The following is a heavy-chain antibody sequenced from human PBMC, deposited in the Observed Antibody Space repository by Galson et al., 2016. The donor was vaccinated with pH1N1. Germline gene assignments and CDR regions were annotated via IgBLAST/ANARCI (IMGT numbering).Heavy chain of an antibody. CDR3: AHREVTITNAFDV. Sequence: PALVKPTQTLTLTCTFSGFSLSTIGMCVSWIRQPPGKALEWLARIDWNDDRYYSTSLKTRLTISKDTSKNQVVLTMTNMDPVDTATYYCAHREVTITNAFDVWGQGTMVTVSS. D-gene: IGHD5-12*01. J-gene: IGHJ3*01. V-gene: IGHV2-70*12. CDR1: GFSLSTIGMC. CDR2: IDWNDDR.